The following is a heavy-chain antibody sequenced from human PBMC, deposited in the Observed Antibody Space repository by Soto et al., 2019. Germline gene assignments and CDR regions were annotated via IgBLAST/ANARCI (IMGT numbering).Heavy chain of an antibody. Sequence: QVVLQESGSGLVKPSQTLSLTCAVSGGSMSRGGHSWSWIRQPPGKGLEWIGYIAYSGDTYYNPSLRSRVTISADRSENKFSLTLKSVTAADTAVYFCARDFERSAIGPWGQGTSVTVSS. CDR3: ARDFERSAIGP. CDR1: GGSMSRGGHS. CDR2: IAYSGDT. D-gene: IGHD3-9*01. J-gene: IGHJ5*02. V-gene: IGHV4-30-2*01.